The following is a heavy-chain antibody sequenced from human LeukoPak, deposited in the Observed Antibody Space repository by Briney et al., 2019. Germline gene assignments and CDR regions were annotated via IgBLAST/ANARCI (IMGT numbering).Heavy chain of an antibody. CDR1: GYTFTSYG. CDR3: AKTGAGGYYFSSDY. CDR2: ISGYNGNT. D-gene: IGHD3-22*01. V-gene: IGHV1-18*01. Sequence: ASVKVSCKTSGYTFTSYGISWVRQAPGQGLEWMGWISGYNGNTNYAQKFQGRVTMTTDTSTTKAYMELRSLRSDDTAVYYCAKTGAGGYYFSSDYWGQGTLVTVSS. J-gene: IGHJ4*02.